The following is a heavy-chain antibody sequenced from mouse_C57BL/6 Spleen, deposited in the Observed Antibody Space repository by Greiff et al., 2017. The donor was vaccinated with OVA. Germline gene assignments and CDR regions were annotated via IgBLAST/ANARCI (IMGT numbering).Heavy chain of an antibody. V-gene: IGHV1-15*01. D-gene: IGHD1-1*01. CDR1: GYTFTDYD. J-gene: IGHJ4*01. CDR3: TRYGIYAMDY. Sequence: QVQLQQSGAELVRPGASVTLSCKASGYTFTDYDMHWVKQTPVHGLEWIGAIDPETGGTAYNQKFKGKAILTADKSSSTAYMELRSLTSEDSAVYYCTRYGIYAMDYWGQGTSVTVSS. CDR2: IDPETGGT.